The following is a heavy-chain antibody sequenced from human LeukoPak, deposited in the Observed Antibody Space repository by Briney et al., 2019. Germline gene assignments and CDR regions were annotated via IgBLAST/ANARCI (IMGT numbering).Heavy chain of an antibody. D-gene: IGHD2-15*01. Sequence: GGSLRLSCAASGFTVSDAWMIRVRQVPGQGLEWVAQISSKADGGAPDYAAPLKGRFFVSRDDSENTLILQMNGLKTEDTAVYYCATSGGSHWGQGTLVTVSS. CDR3: ATSGGSH. CDR1: GFTVSDAW. CDR2: ISSKADGGAP. J-gene: IGHJ4*02. V-gene: IGHV3-15*01.